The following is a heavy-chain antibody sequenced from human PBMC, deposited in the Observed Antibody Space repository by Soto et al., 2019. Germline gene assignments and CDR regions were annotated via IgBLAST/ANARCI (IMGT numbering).Heavy chain of an antibody. CDR3: ARDPNWFDP. Sequence: QVQLVQSGAEVKKPGSSVKVSCKSSGGTFSSYAISWVRQAPGQGLEWMGGNIPIFGTANYAQKCQGRVTITADESMSTAYMELSSLSSEDTGVYYCARDPNWFDPWGQGTLVTVSS. V-gene: IGHV1-69*01. CDR1: GGTFSSYA. CDR2: NIPIFGTA. J-gene: IGHJ5*02.